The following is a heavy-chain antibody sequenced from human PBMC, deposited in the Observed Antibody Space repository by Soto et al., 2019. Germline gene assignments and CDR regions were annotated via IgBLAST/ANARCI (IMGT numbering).Heavy chain of an antibody. CDR1: GYTFTSYG. D-gene: IGHD3-22*01. CDR3: ARDVNYYDSSGYYYYYY. V-gene: IGHV1-18*01. Sequence: QVPLVQSGAEVKKPWASVKVSCKASGYTFTSYGINWVRQAPGQGLEWMGWISAYNGNTNYAQNLQGRVTMTTDTSTRTAYMELRSLRSDDTAVYYCARDVNYYDSSGYYYYYYWGQGTLVTVSS. CDR2: ISAYNGNT. J-gene: IGHJ4*02.